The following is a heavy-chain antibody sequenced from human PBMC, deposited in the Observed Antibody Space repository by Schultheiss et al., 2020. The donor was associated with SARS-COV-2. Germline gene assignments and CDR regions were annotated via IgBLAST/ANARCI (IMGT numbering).Heavy chain of an antibody. D-gene: IGHD3-16*01. CDR2: ISAYNGNT. CDR3: ARLGLFPTYWYFDL. V-gene: IGHV1-18*01. CDR1: GYTFTSYD. Sequence: ASVKVSCKASGYTFTSYDINWVRQATGQGLEWMGWISAYNGNTNYAQKLQGRVTMTTDTSTSTAYMELRSLRSDDTAVYYCARLGLFPTYWYFDLWGRGTLVTVSS. J-gene: IGHJ2*01.